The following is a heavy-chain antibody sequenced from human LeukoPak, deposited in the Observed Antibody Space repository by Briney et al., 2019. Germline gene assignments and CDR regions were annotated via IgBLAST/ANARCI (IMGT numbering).Heavy chain of an antibody. CDR2: ISWNSGST. D-gene: IGHD3-10*01. CDR1: GFTFDDYA. J-gene: IGHJ4*02. Sequence: GRSLRLSCAASGFTFDDYAMHWVRQAPGKGLEWVSGISWNSGSTGYADSVKGRFTISRDNAKNSLYLQMNSLRAEDTALYYCAKVRASYYGSGSYSYFDYWGQGTLVTFSS. V-gene: IGHV3-9*01. CDR3: AKVRASYYGSGSYSYFDY.